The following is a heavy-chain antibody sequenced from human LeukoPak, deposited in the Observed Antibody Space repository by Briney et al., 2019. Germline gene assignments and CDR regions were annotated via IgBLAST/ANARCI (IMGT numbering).Heavy chain of an antibody. CDR2: IIPILDIA. Sequence: SVKVSCKASGGTFSSYTISWVRQAPGQGLEWMGRIIPILDIANYAQKFQGRVAITADKSTSTAYMELSSLRSEDTAVYYCARETEVAGTYFDYWGQGTLVTVSS. D-gene: IGHD6-19*01. CDR1: GGTFSSYT. V-gene: IGHV1-69*04. CDR3: ARETEVAGTYFDY. J-gene: IGHJ4*02.